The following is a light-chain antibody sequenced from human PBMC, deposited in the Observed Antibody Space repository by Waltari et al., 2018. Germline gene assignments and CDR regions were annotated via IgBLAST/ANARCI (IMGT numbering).Light chain of an antibody. CDR3: QQCGSSPPYS. CDR2: GAS. CDR1: QSVSSNY. J-gene: IGKJ2*03. V-gene: IGKV3-20*01. Sequence: EIVLTQSPGTLPLSPGERATLSCRASQSVSSNYLAWYQHKPGQAPRLLIYGASIRATGIPDRFSGSGSGTDFTLTISRLEPEDFAVYYCQQCGSSPPYSFGQGTKLEIK.